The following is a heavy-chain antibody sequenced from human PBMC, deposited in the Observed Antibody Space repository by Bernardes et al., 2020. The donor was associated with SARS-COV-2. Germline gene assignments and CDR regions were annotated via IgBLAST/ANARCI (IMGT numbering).Heavy chain of an antibody. CDR2: IYYSGTT. Sequence: SETLSLTCTVSGGSIGSYYWAWIRQPPGKGLEWIGYIYYSGTTNYNPSLKSRVTISVDRSQNQFSLNLSSLTPADTAVYYCARDLSHLVRRGFDLWGRGTLVTVSS. D-gene: IGHD3-10*01. CDR3: ARDLSHLVRRGFDL. V-gene: IGHV4-59*01. CDR1: GGSIGSYY. J-gene: IGHJ2*01.